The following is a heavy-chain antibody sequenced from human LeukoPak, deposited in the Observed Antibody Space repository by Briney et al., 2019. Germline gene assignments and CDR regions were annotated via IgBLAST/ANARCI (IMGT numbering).Heavy chain of an antibody. Sequence: ASVKVSCKASGYTFTSYYIHWVRQAPRQGLEWMGIINPSGGSTSYAQKFQGRVTMTRDTSTSTVYMELSSLRSEDTAVYYCARGSRGYSGYDLFDYWGQGTLVTVSS. V-gene: IGHV1-46*01. CDR2: INPSGGST. CDR1: GYTFTSYY. CDR3: ARGSRGYSGYDLFDY. J-gene: IGHJ4*02. D-gene: IGHD5-12*01.